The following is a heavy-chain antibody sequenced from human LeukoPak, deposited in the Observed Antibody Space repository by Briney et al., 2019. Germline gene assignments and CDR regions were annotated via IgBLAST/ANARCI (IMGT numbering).Heavy chain of an antibody. V-gene: IGHV3-7*01. CDR1: GFTFGSYW. Sequence: GGSLRLSCAASGFTFGSYWMSWVRQAPGKGPEWVANINQDGSEKNYVDSVKGRFTISRDNARNSLYLQMNSLRAEDTAVYYCARGRNWFDPWGQGTPVTVSS. CDR2: INQDGSEK. CDR3: ARGRNWFDP. J-gene: IGHJ5*02.